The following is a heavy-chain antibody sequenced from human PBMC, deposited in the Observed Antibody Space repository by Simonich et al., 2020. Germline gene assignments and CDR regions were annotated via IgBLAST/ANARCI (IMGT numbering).Heavy chain of an antibody. J-gene: IGHJ3*02. CDR2: ISYDGSNK. D-gene: IGHD2-15*01. Sequence: QVQLVESGGGVVQPGRSLRLSCAASGFTFSSYAMHWVRQAPGKGLEGVAVISYDGSNKYYADSGKGRFTISRDNSKNTLYLQMNSLRAEDTAVYYCAREGLLLDAFDIWGQGTMVTVSS. CDR3: AREGLLLDAFDI. V-gene: IGHV3-30*07. CDR1: GFTFSSYA.